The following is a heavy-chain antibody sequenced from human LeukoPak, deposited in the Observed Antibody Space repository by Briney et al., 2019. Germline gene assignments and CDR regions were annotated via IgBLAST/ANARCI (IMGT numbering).Heavy chain of an antibody. CDR1: GFTFSSFG. CDR2: IRFDVGNK. CDR3: AKDMNDHSDYYYMDV. J-gene: IGHJ6*03. D-gene: IGHD4-11*01. Sequence: GGSLRLSCVASGFTFSSFGMHWVRQAPGKGLEWVAFIRFDVGNKYYADSVKGRFTISRDNSKNTLYLQMNSLRPEDTAVYYCAKDMNDHSDYYYMDVWGKGTTVTVSS. V-gene: IGHV3-30*02.